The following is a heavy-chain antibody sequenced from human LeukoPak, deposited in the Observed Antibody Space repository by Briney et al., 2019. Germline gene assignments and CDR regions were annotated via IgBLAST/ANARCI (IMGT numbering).Heavy chain of an antibody. CDR1: GFTFDDYA. D-gene: IGHD3-22*01. Sequence: GGSLRLSCAASGFTFDDYAMHWVRQAPGKGLEWVSGISWNSGSIGYADSVKGRFTISRDNAKNSLYLQMNSLRAEDTAVYYCAGTNYYDTDNYYSSFDYWGQGTLVTVSS. CDR2: ISWNSGSI. CDR3: AGTNYYDTDNYYSSFDY. V-gene: IGHV3-9*01. J-gene: IGHJ4*02.